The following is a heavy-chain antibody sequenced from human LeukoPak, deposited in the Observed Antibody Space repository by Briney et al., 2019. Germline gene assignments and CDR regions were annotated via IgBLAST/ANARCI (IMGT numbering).Heavy chain of an antibody. J-gene: IGHJ4*02. D-gene: IGHD3-3*01. V-gene: IGHV4-39*01. CDR2: IYYSGSA. CDR3: VSTLRFLPYRRFDY. Sequence: SETLSLTCTVSGNSVRSSSFYWGWIRQPPGKGLEWIGSIYYSGSAYYNTSLKSRVTISGDASRNQFSLRLSSVTAADTAVYYCVSTLRFLPYRRFDYWGQGALVTVSS. CDR1: GNSVRSSSFY.